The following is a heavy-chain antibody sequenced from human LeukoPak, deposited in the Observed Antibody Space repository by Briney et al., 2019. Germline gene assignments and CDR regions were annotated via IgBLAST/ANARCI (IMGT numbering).Heavy chain of an antibody. CDR3: ASPVGSANGFRARPYAFDI. CDR1: GGSFSGYY. V-gene: IGHV4-34*01. CDR2: INHSGST. D-gene: IGHD2-8*01. Sequence: SETLSLTCAVYGGSFSGYYWSWIRQPPGKGLEWIWEINHSGSTNYNPSLKSRVTISVDTSKNQFSLKLSSVTAADTAVYYCASPVGSANGFRARPYAFDIWGQGTMVTVSS. J-gene: IGHJ3*02.